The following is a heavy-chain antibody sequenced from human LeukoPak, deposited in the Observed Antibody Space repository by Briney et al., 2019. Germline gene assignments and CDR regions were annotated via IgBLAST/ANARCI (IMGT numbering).Heavy chain of an antibody. Sequence: ASVKVSCKASGFTFTSSAMQWVRQARGQRLEWIGWIVVGSGNTNYAQKFQERVTITRDMSTSTAYMELSSLRSEDTAVYYCAADTGSALYYAVDYWGQGTLVTVSS. CDR3: AADTGSALYYAVDY. V-gene: IGHV1-58*02. CDR1: GFTFTSSA. CDR2: IVVGSGNT. J-gene: IGHJ4*02. D-gene: IGHD2-2*01.